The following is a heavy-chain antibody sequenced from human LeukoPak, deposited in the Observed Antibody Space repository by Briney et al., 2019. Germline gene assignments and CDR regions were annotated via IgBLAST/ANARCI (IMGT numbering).Heavy chain of an antibody. D-gene: IGHD3-22*01. CDR3: ARDRTYYYDSSGYWDAFDI. V-gene: IGHV3-33*01. CDR1: GFTFSSYG. Sequence: GGSLRLSRAASGFTFSSYGMHWVRQAPGKGLEWVAVIWYDGSNKYYADSVKGRFTISRDNSKNTLYLQMNSLRAEDTAVYYCARDRTYYYDSSGYWDAFDIWGQGTMVTVSS. CDR2: IWYDGSNK. J-gene: IGHJ3*02.